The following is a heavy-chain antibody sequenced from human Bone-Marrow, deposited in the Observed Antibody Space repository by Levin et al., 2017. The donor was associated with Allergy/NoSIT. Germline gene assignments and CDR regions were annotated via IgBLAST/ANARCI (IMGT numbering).Heavy chain of an antibody. V-gene: IGHV3-30*04. J-gene: IGHJ6*02. CDR2: ISYNGREK. CDR1: GFTFSDYA. Sequence: GESLKISCAASGFTFSDYAMHWVRQAPGQGLEWVSVISYNGREKFYADSVTGRFTFSRDNSKNTLYLQMNSLRVEDTAVYYCARDKIVPTGDDHYYYYDGMDVWGQGTTVTVSS. CDR3: ARDKIVPTGDDHYYYYDGMDV. D-gene: IGHD5-12*01.